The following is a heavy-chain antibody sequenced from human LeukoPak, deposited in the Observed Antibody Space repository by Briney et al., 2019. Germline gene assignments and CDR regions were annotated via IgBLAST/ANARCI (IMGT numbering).Heavy chain of an antibody. CDR1: GFTFSSYE. Sequence: PGGSLRLSCAASGFTFSSYEMNWVRQAPGKGLEWVSYISSSGSTIYYADSVKGRFTISRDNAENSLYLQMNSLRAEDTAVYYCARAVSTQWGQLLDDAFDIWGQGTMVTVSS. CDR2: ISSSGSTI. V-gene: IGHV3-48*03. J-gene: IGHJ3*02. D-gene: IGHD2-2*01. CDR3: ARAVSTQWGQLLDDAFDI.